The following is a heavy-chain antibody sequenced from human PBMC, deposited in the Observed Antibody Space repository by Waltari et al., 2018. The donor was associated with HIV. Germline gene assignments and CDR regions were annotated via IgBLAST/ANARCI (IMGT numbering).Heavy chain of an antibody. Sequence: QVQLVQSGAEVKKPGASVKVSCKASGYTLPSYDINWVRQATGNGLEWMGWMNPNSGNTGFAQKFQGRVTMTRNTSISTAYMELSSLRSEDTAVYYCARLVRVIPAATYYYYYAMDVWGQGTTVTVSS. D-gene: IGHD2-2*01. CDR2: MNPNSGNT. J-gene: IGHJ6*02. CDR3: ARLVRVIPAATYYYYYAMDV. V-gene: IGHV1-8*01. CDR1: GYTLPSYD.